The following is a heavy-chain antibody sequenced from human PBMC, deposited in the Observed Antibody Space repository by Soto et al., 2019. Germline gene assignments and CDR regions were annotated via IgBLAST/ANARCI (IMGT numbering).Heavy chain of an antibody. V-gene: IGHV1-69*12. CDR1: GGTFSSYA. CDR2: IIPIFGTA. J-gene: IGHJ6*02. CDR3: ARGSPIVVVTAIYYVMDV. D-gene: IGHD2-21*02. Sequence: QVQLVQSGAEVKKPGSSVKVSCKASGGTFSSYAISWVRQAPGQGLEWMGGIIPIFGTANYAQKFQGRVTITADESRSTAYMDLSSLISEDTAVYYCARGSPIVVVTAIYYVMDVWGQGTTVTVAS.